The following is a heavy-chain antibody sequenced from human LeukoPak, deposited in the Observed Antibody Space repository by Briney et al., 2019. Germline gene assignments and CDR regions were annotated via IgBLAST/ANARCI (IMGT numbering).Heavy chain of an antibody. V-gene: IGHV6-1*01. CDR1: GDSVSRNSAA. D-gene: IGHD1-1*01. J-gene: IGHJ4*02. CDR2: TYYRSKWYN. CDR3: AREGSEGYLFDY. Sequence: SQTLSLTCAISGDSVSRNSAAWSCIRQSPSRGLECLGRTYYRSKWYNDYAVSVKSRITINPDTSKNQFSLQLNSMTPEDTAVYYCAREGSEGYLFDYWGQGTLVTVSS.